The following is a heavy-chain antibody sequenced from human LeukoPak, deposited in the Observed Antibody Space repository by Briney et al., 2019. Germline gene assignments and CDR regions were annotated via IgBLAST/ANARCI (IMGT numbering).Heavy chain of an antibody. Sequence: GGSLRLSCAASGFTFSTYSMNWVRQAPGTGLEWVSFITDSSGTKYYAGSVQGRFTISRDNAKNLLYLQMSSLRVEDTAVYYCARGLFGSSYYDSSVGNWLDPWGQGTLVTVSS. D-gene: IGHD3-22*01. V-gene: IGHV3-48*04. CDR3: ARGLFGSSYYDSSVGNWLDP. CDR1: GFTFSTYS. J-gene: IGHJ5*02. CDR2: ITDSSGTK.